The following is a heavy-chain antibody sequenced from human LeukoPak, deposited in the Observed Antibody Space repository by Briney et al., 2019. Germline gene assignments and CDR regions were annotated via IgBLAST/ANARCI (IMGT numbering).Heavy chain of an antibody. V-gene: IGHV4-34*01. D-gene: IGHD5-18*01. CDR1: GGSFSGYY. CDR2: INHSGST. Sequence: KPSETLSLTCAVYGGSFSGYYWSWIRQPPGKGLEWIGEINHSGSTNYNPSLKSRVTISVDTSKNQFSLKLSSVTAADTAVYFCARRGYSYGYFDYWGQGTLVTVSS. CDR3: ARRGYSYGYFDY. J-gene: IGHJ4*02.